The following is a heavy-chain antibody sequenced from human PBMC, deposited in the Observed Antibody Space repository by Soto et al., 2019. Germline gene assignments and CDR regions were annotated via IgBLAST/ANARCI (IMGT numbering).Heavy chain of an antibody. Sequence: GGSLRLSCAASGFTFSSYAMHWVRQAPGKXLEWVAVISYDGSNKYYADSVKGRFTISRDNSKNTLYLQMNSLRAEDTAVYYCARDVGRGYYNGGSCYHCGMDVWGQGTTVTVSS. CDR2: ISYDGSNK. CDR1: GFTFSSYA. V-gene: IGHV3-30-3*01. D-gene: IGHD2-15*01. CDR3: ARDVGRGYYNGGSCYHCGMDV. J-gene: IGHJ6*02.